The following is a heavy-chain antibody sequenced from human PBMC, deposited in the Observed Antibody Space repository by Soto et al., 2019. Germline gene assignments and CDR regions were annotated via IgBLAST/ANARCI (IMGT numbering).Heavy chain of an antibody. Sequence: PSETLSLTCTVSGGSITSNGYFWAWIRQPAGKGLEWIGRIYYSGTTSYTPSHTGRVPISVDRSKKQFSLKLSSVPAADSGVYYWERHFVVNYFDYGGQGALVTGSS. J-gene: IGHJ4*02. D-gene: IGHD2-15*01. CDR1: GGSITSNGYF. CDR3: ERHFVVNYFDY. CDR2: IYYSGTT. V-gene: IGHV4-39*01.